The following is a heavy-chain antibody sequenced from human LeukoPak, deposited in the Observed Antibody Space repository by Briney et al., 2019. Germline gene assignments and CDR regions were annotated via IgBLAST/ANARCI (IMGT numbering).Heavy chain of an antibody. J-gene: IGHJ6*03. V-gene: IGHV1-18*01. D-gene: IGHD4-11*01. CDR3: ARSRVTGNYYYYYYMDV. Sequence: ASVKVSCKASGYTFTSYGISWVRQAPGQGLEWMGWISAYNGNTNYAQKLKGRVTMTTDTSTSTAYMELRSLRSDDTAVYYCARSRVTGNYYYYYYMDVWGKGTTVTVSS. CDR2: ISAYNGNT. CDR1: GYTFTSYG.